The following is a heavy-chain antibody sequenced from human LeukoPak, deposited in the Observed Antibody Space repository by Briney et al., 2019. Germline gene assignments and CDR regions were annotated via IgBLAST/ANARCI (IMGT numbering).Heavy chain of an antibody. CDR1: GFTFSSYA. V-gene: IGHV3-23*01. CDR3: AKSKWWRVSNYGMDV. J-gene: IGHJ6*02. Sequence: PGGSLRLSCAASGFTFSSYAMSWVRQAPGKGLEWVSAISGSGGSTYYADSVKGRFTISRDNSKNTLYLQMNSLRAEDTAVYYCAKSKWWRVSNYGMDVWGQGTTVTVSS. CDR2: ISGSGGST. D-gene: IGHD2-15*01.